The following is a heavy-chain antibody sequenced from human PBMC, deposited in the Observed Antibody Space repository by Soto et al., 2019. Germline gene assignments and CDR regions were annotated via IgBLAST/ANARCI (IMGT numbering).Heavy chain of an antibody. D-gene: IGHD2-2*01. Sequence: GGSLRLSCAASGFTFSSYGMHWVRQAPGKGLEWVAVIWYDGSNKYYADSVKGRFTISRDNSKNTLYLQMNSLRAEDTAVYYCARDLHKGYCSSTSCSNWFDPWGQGTLVTVSS. CDR3: ARDLHKGYCSSTSCSNWFDP. CDR2: IWYDGSNK. V-gene: IGHV3-33*01. CDR1: GFTFSSYG. J-gene: IGHJ5*02.